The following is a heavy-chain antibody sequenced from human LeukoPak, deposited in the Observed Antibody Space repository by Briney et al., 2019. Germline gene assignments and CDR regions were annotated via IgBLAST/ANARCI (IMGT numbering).Heavy chain of an antibody. D-gene: IGHD3-9*01. V-gene: IGHV4-30-2*01. Sequence: TFGDYAMSWFRQAPGKGLEWIGYIYHSGSTYYNPSLKSRVTISVDRSKNQFSLKLSSVTAADTAVYYCARGANILTGFDPWGQGTLVTVSS. CDR2: IYHSGST. CDR1: TFGDYA. CDR3: ARGANILTGFDP. J-gene: IGHJ5*02.